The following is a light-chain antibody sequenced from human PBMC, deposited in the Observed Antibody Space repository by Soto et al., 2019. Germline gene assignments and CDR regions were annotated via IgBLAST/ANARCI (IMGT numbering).Light chain of an antibody. V-gene: IGKV3-15*01. CDR2: GAS. CDR1: QSVSSK. Sequence: KGLPRYPDTLSVSPGERATLSSRASQSVSSKLAWYQQKPGQAPRLLIYGASTRATGIPARFSGSGSGTDFTLTISGLESEDFALYYWQQNHTGLPPPLGQGTRLDIK. CDR3: QQNHTGLPPP. J-gene: IGKJ5*01.